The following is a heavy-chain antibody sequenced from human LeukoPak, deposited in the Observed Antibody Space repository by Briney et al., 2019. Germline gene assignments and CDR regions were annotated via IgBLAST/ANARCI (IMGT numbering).Heavy chain of an antibody. Sequence: GGSLRLSCAASGFTFSGYAMNWVRQAPGKGLEWVSAISGSGSSTYYADSVKGRFIISRDNSKNTLYLQMNSLRAEDTAIYYCAKELGYCSAGRCEYFQHWGQGTLVTVSS. CDR2: ISGSGSST. V-gene: IGHV3-23*01. J-gene: IGHJ1*01. CDR3: AKELGYCSAGRCEYFQH. D-gene: IGHD2-15*01. CDR1: GFTFSGYA.